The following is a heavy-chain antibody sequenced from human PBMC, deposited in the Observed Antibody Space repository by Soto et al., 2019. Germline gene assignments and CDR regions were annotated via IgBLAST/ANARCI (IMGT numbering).Heavy chain of an antibody. CDR1: GFTFSSAW. Sequence: GGSLRLSCAASGFTFSSAWINWVRQAPGKGLEWVGRIKSKTDGGTTDFAAPVKGRFAISRDDSRNTLYLQMNSLRAEDTAIYYCTKDQKTILRLFDYWGQGTLVTVSS. D-gene: IGHD3-3*01. V-gene: IGHV3-15*07. CDR3: TKDQKTILRLFDY. J-gene: IGHJ4*02. CDR2: IKSKTDGGTT.